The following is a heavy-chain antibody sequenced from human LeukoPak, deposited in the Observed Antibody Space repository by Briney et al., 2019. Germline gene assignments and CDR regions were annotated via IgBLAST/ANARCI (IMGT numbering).Heavy chain of an antibody. Sequence: SETLSLTCTVSGGSISSYYWSWIRQPPGKGLEWIGYIYYSGSTNYNPSLKSRVTISVDTSKNQFSLKLSSVTAADTAVYYCARDRIVVVPAAIEYYYGMDVWGKGTTVTVSS. D-gene: IGHD2-2*01. CDR3: ARDRIVVVPAAIEYYYGMDV. CDR2: IYYSGST. V-gene: IGHV4-59*01. J-gene: IGHJ6*04. CDR1: GGSISSYY.